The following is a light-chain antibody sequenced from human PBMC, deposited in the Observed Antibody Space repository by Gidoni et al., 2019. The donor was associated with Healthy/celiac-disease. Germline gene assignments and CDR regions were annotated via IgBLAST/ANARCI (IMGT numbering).Light chain of an antibody. V-gene: IGKV3-20*01. CDR1: QSVSSSS. CDR2: GAS. Sequence: EIVLTQSPGTLSLSPGERANLSCRASQSVSSSSLAWYQQKPGQAPRLLIYGASSRATGIPDRSSGSGSGTDFTLTISRLVPEDFAVYYCQQYGSSPYTFGQGTKLEIK. J-gene: IGKJ2*01. CDR3: QQYGSSPYT.